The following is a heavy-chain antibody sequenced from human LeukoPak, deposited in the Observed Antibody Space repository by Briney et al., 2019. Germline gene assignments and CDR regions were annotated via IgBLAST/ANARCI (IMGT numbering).Heavy chain of an antibody. D-gene: IGHD6-13*01. V-gene: IGHV3-21*01. CDR3: ARDMVAAGTDY. CDR1: GFTFSSYS. Sequence: GGPLRLSCAASGFTFSSYSMNWVRQAPGKGLEWVSSISSSSSYIYYADSVKGRFTISRDNAKNSLYLQMNSLRAEDTAVYYCARDMVAAGTDYWGQGTLVTVSS. J-gene: IGHJ4*02. CDR2: ISSSSSYI.